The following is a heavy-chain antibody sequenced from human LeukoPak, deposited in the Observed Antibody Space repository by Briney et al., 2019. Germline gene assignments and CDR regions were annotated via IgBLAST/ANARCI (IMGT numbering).Heavy chain of an antibody. V-gene: IGHV4-39*01. CDR2: IYYSGTT. Sequence: SETLSLTCTVSGGSISSSNYYWGWIRQPPGKGLEWIGSIYYSGTTYYSSSLKSRVIISVDTSKNQFSLKLSSVTATDTAVYYCARHEAQDFDYWGQGTLVTVSS. J-gene: IGHJ4*02. CDR3: ARHEAQDFDY. CDR1: GGSISSSNYY.